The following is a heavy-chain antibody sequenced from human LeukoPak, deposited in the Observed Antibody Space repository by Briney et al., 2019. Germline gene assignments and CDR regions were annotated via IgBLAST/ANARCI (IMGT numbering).Heavy chain of an antibody. Sequence: QTGGSLRLSCVVSGFNFDNFAMHWVRQPLGKGLEWVAVISHDGRTKYYADSMKGRFTISRDNSKNTLYLQMNSLRAEDTAVYYCAKAFVHSSSWYGMDVWGQGTTVTVSS. J-gene: IGHJ6*02. CDR3: AKAFVHSSSWYGMDV. CDR1: GFNFDNFA. CDR2: ISHDGRTK. V-gene: IGHV3-30*04. D-gene: IGHD6-13*01.